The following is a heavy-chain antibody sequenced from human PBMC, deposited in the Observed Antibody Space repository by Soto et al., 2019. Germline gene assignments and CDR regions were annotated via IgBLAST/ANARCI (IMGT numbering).Heavy chain of an antibody. V-gene: IGHV3-9*01. J-gene: IGHJ4*02. Sequence: EVQLVESGGGLVQPGRSLRLSCAASGFTFDDYAMHWVRQAPWTGLELVSGIRWDSGSIGYADSVKGRFTISRDNAKNSLYLQMNSLRAEDTALYYCAKVNHYGSGSSYFDYWVQGTLVTVSS. D-gene: IGHD3-10*01. CDR2: IRWDSGSI. CDR3: AKVNHYGSGSSYFDY. CDR1: GFTFDDYA.